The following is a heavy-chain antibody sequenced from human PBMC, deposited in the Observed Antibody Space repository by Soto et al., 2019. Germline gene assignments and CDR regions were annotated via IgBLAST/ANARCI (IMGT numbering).Heavy chain of an antibody. CDR2: INAGNGNT. V-gene: IGHV1-3*01. CDR1: GYTFTSYA. D-gene: IGHD1-7*01. Sequence: ASVKVSCKASGYTFTSYAMHWVRQAPGQRLEWMGWINAGNGNTKYSQKFQGRVTITRDTSASTAYMELNSLRSEDTAVYYCARDPWNYVSGWSDPWGQGTLVTVSS. J-gene: IGHJ5*02. CDR3: ARDPWNYVSGWSDP.